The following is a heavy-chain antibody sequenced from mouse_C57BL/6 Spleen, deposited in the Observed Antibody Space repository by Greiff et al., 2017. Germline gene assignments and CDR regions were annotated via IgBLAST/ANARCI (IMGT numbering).Heavy chain of an antibody. CDR1: GYTFTSYW. Sequence: VQLQQPGAELVKPGASVKMSCKASGYTFTSYWITWVKQRPGQGLEWIGDIYPGSGSTNYNEKFKSKATLTVDTSSSTAYMQLSSLTSEDSAVYYYARHEDYDYDSNYFDYWGQGTTLTVSS. CDR3: ARHEDYDYDSNYFDY. CDR2: IYPGSGST. D-gene: IGHD2-4*01. V-gene: IGHV1-55*01. J-gene: IGHJ2*01.